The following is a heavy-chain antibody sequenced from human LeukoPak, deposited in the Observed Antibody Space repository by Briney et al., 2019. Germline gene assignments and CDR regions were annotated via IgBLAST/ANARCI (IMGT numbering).Heavy chain of an antibody. V-gene: IGHV1-18*01. CDR3: ARERSSFPYYYYYGMDV. D-gene: IGHD6-13*01. J-gene: IGHJ6*02. CDR1: GYTFTSYG. CDR2: ISAYNGNT. Sequence: ASVKVSCKASGYTFTSYGISWVRQAPGQGLEWMGWISAYNGNTNYAQKLQGRVTMTTDTPTSTAYMELRSLRSDDTAVYYYARERSSFPYYYYYGMDVWGQGTTVTVSS.